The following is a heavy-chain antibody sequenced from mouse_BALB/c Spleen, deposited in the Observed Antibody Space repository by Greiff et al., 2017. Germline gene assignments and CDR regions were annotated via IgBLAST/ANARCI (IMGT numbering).Heavy chain of an antibody. CDR2: ISYSGST. J-gene: IGHJ3*01. CDR1: GYSITSDYA. Sequence: EVKLMESGPGLVKPSQSLSLTCTVTGYSITSDYAWNWIRQFPGNKLEWMGYISYSGSTSYNPSLKSRISITRDTSKNQFFLQLNSVTTEDTATYYCARFFFPLYRYDEGAAYWGQGTLVTVSA. D-gene: IGHD2-14*01. V-gene: IGHV3-2*02. CDR3: ARFFFPLYRYDEGAAY.